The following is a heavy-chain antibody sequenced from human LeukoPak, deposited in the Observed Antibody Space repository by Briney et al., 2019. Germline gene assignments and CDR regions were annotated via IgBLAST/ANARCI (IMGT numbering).Heavy chain of an antibody. D-gene: IGHD2-15*01. CDR1: GFTFSSYA. J-gene: IGHJ4*02. CDR2: ISGNGGST. CDR3: AKGGYCSGGSCYPYYFDY. V-gene: IGHV3-23*01. Sequence: GGSLRLSCAASGFTFSSYAMSWVRQAPGKGLEWVSAISGNGGSTYYADSVKGRFTISRDNSKNTLYLQMNSLRAEDTAVYYCAKGGYCSGGSCYPYYFDYWGQGTLVTVSS.